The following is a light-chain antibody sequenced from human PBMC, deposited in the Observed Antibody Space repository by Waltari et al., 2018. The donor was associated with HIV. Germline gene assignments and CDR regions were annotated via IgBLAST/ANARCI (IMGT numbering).Light chain of an antibody. CDR2: VNSDGSY. CDR3: QTWDTGIRV. CDR1: SGYTAYA. J-gene: IGLJ3*02. V-gene: IGLV4-69*01. Sequence: QLVLTQSASASASLGASVKLTCTLSSGYTAYAIAWHQQQAEKGPRYLMKVNSDGSYSRGDGIPAGFSGSRSESEGYRTISSLQSEDEADYYCQTWDTGIRVFGGGTKLTVL.